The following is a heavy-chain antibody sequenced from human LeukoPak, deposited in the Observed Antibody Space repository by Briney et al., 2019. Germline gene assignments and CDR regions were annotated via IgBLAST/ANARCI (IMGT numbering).Heavy chain of an antibody. V-gene: IGHV4-59*01. Sequence: SETLSLTCTVSGGSISSYYWSWIRQPPGKGLEWIGYIYYSGSTNYNPSLKSRVTISVDTSKNQSSLKLSSVTAADTAVYYCARNLYYYDSPYFDYWGQGTLVTVSS. CDR1: GGSISSYY. J-gene: IGHJ4*02. CDR2: IYYSGST. CDR3: ARNLYYYDSPYFDY. D-gene: IGHD3-22*01.